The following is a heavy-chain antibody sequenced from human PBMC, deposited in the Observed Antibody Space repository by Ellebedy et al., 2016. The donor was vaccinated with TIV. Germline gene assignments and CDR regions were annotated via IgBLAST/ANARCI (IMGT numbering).Heavy chain of an antibody. CDR3: AGGINLDAFAI. J-gene: IGHJ3*02. CDR1: GGSISSSSYY. D-gene: IGHD3-16*01. V-gene: IGHV4-39*01. CDR2: IYYSGST. Sequence: SETLSLTXTVSGGSISSSSYYWGWVRQPPGKGLEWIGSIYYSGSTYYNPSLKSRVTISADTSKNQFSLMLSSVTAADTAVFFCAGGINLDAFAIWGQGTMVTVSS.